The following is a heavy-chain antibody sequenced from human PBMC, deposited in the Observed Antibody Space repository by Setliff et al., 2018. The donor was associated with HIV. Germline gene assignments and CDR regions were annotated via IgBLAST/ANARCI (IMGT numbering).Heavy chain of an antibody. CDR2: VSHTGYT. CDR1: GGSVNYNY. J-gene: IGHJ3*02. D-gene: IGHD3-22*01. V-gene: IGHV4-59*02. CDR3: ARDNGRPHYYDDTGSYRSDALDI. Sequence: ETLSLTCTVSGGSVNYNYWSWIRQSPGKGLEWIGYVSHTGYTYYNTSLKSRVDMSLDISNNQFSLNVSFATAEDTSVYYCARDNGRPHYYDDTGSYRSDALDIWGQGTMVTVSS.